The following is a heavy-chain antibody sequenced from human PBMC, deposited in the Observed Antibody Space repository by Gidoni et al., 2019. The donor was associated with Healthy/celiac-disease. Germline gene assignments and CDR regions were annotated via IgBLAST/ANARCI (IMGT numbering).Heavy chain of an antibody. V-gene: IGHV4-34*01. CDR1: GGSFSGYY. CDR3: ARGRARDY. Sequence: QVQLQQWGAGLLKPSETLSLPCAVYGGSFSGYYWSWIRQPPGKGLEWIGEINHSGSTNYNPSLKSRVTISVDTSKNQFSLKLSSVTAADTAVYDCARGRARDYWGQGTLVTVSS. J-gene: IGHJ4*02. CDR2: INHSGST.